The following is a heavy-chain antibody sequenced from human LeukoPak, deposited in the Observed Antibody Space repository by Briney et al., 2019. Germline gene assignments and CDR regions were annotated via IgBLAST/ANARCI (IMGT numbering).Heavy chain of an antibody. V-gene: IGHV3-11*01. CDR2: ISSSGSII. J-gene: IGHJ4*02. CDR3: AREPYYDSSGYCLDY. CDR1: GFTLSGYY. Sequence: GGSLRLSFAAPGFTLSGYYMSWVRQAPGKGLEWVLFISSSGSIIYYADSVKGRFTISRDNAKNSLYLQMNSLRAEDTAVYYCAREPYYDSSGYCLDYWGQGTLVTVSS. D-gene: IGHD3-22*01.